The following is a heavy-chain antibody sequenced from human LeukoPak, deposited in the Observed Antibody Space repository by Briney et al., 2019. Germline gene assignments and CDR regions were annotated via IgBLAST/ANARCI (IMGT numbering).Heavy chain of an antibody. Sequence: SQTLSLTCTVSGGSISSGSYYWSWIRQPAGKGLEWIGRIYTSGSTNYSPSLKSRVTISVDTSKNQFSLKLSSVTAADTAVYYCAGGSYPDWFDPWGQGTLVTVSS. V-gene: IGHV4-61*02. CDR3: AGGSYPDWFDP. J-gene: IGHJ5*02. D-gene: IGHD1-26*01. CDR2: IYTSGST. CDR1: GGSISSGSYY.